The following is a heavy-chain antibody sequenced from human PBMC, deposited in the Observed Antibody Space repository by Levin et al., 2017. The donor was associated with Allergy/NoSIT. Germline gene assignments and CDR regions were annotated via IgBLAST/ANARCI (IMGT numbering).Heavy chain of an antibody. J-gene: IGHJ4*02. CDR2: IYRSGDT. CDR1: GGSISTDNW. CDR3: ATVEGLFCSGVSCSYSFHY. V-gene: IGHV4-4*02. D-gene: IGHD3-9*01. Sequence: GSLRLSCAVSGGSISTDNWWSWIRQPPGKGLEWIGEIYRSGDTNHNPSHRSRVTMSVDKSKNHFSLKLSSVTAADTAVYYCATVEGLFCSGVSCSYSFHYWGQGALVTVSS.